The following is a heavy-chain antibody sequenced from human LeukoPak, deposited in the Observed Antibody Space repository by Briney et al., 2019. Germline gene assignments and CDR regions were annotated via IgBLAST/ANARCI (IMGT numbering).Heavy chain of an antibody. CDR1: GFSFYDYG. Sequence: GGSLGLSCAASGFSFYDYGMSWVRQVPGKGLEWVSAINWNGDNTGYVDSVKGRFTISRDNAKNSLYLQMNTLRAEDTALYHCARAMRGYSYGHGGYYYFYMDVWGKGTTVTISS. CDR3: ARAMRGYSYGHGGYYYFYMDV. CDR2: INWNGDNT. J-gene: IGHJ6*03. V-gene: IGHV3-20*01. D-gene: IGHD5-18*01.